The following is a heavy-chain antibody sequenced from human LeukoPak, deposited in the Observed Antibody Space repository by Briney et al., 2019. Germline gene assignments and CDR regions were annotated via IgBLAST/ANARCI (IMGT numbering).Heavy chain of an antibody. V-gene: IGHV3-9*03. Sequence: PGGSLRLSCAASGFTLDDYAMHWVRQAPGKGLEWVSGISWNSGSIGYADSVKGRFTISRDNAKNSLYLQMNSLRAEDMALYYCAKGVIAVAGPDAFDIWGQGTMVTVSS. CDR2: ISWNSGSI. CDR1: GFTLDDYA. D-gene: IGHD6-19*01. J-gene: IGHJ3*02. CDR3: AKGVIAVAGPDAFDI.